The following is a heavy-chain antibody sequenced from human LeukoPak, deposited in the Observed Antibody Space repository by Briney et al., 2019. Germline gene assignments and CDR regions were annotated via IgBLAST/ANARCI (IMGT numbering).Heavy chain of an antibody. V-gene: IGHV3-48*01. D-gene: IGHD7-27*01. CDR2: IDKTSSNI. Sequence: GGSLRLSCAASGFIFTDYSINWVRQAPGKGLEWISYIDKTSSNIYYADSVKGRFTISRDNAKNSLYLQMNSRRAEDTAIYYCARESYWGSSAKGFDYWGQGTLVTVSS. CDR3: ARESYWGSSAKGFDY. J-gene: IGHJ4*02. CDR1: GFIFTDYS.